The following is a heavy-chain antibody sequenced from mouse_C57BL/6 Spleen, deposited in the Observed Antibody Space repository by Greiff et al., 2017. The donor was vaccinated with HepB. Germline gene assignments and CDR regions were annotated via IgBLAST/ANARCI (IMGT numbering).Heavy chain of an antibody. CDR1: GYVFSSSW. Sequence: VQLQQSGPELVKPGASVKISCKASGYVFSSSWMNWVKQRPGKGLEWIGRIYPGDGDTNYNGKFKGKATLTADKSSSTAYMQLSSLTSEDSAVYFCARSELGSFDYWGQGTTLTVSS. CDR2: IYPGDGDT. CDR3: ARSELGSFDY. D-gene: IGHD4-1*01. V-gene: IGHV1-82*01. J-gene: IGHJ2*01.